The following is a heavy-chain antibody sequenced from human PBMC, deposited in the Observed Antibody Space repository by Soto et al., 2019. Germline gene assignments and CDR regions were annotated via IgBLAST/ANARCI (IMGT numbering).Heavy chain of an antibody. D-gene: IGHD1-1*01. CDR2: ISAHNGNT. V-gene: IGHV1-18*01. Sequence: QVHLVQSGAEVKKPGASVKVSCKGSGYIFTTYGITWVRQAPGQGLEGMGWISAHNGNTNYAQKLQGRVTVTRDTSTRTAYMELRNLRSDDTAVYYCARGRYGDYWGQGALVTVSS. CDR1: GYIFTTYG. CDR3: ARGRYGDY. J-gene: IGHJ4*02.